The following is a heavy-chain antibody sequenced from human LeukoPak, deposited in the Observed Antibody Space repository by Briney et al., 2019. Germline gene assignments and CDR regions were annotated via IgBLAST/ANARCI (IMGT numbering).Heavy chain of an antibody. Sequence: ASVKVSCKASGYTFTGYYMLWVRQAPGQGLEWMGWINPNSGGTNYAQKFQGRVTMTRDTSISTAYMELSRLRSDDTAVYYCARPRYNWNYAEFDPWGQGTLVTVSS. CDR3: ARPRYNWNYAEFDP. J-gene: IGHJ5*02. CDR1: GYTFTGYY. D-gene: IGHD1-7*01. V-gene: IGHV1-2*02. CDR2: INPNSGGT.